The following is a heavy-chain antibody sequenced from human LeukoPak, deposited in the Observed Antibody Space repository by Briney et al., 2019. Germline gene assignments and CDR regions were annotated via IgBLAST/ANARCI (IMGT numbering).Heavy chain of an antibody. Sequence: ASVKVSCKASGYTFTGYYMHWVRQAPGQGLERMGWINPNSGGTNYAQKFQGRVTMTRDTSISTAYMELSRLRSDDTAVYYCARVRYCSGGSCYRKDAFDIWGQGTMVTVSS. J-gene: IGHJ3*02. CDR3: ARVRYCSGGSCYRKDAFDI. CDR1: GYTFTGYY. CDR2: INPNSGGT. V-gene: IGHV1-2*02. D-gene: IGHD2-15*01.